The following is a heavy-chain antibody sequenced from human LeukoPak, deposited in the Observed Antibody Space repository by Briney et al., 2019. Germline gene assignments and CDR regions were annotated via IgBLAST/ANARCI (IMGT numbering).Heavy chain of an antibody. V-gene: IGHV4-34*01. CDR3: ARGAYDILTGYYGYYYYYYMDV. D-gene: IGHD3-9*01. J-gene: IGHJ6*03. CDR1: GGSFSGYY. Sequence: SETLSLTCAVYGGSFSGYYWSWIRQPPGKGLEWIGEINHSGSTNYNPSLKSRVTISVDTSKNQFSLKLSSVTAADTAVYYCARGAYDILTGYYGYYYYYYMDVWGKGTTVTISS. CDR2: INHSGST.